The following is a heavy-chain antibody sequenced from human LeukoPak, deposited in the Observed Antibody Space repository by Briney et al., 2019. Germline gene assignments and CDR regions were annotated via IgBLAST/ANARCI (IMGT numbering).Heavy chain of an antibody. J-gene: IGHJ4*02. V-gene: IGHV3-15*01. Sequence: GGSLRLSCAVSGLTFSEAWLSWVRQVPGKGLEWIGRIKSKTNGGSADYGAPVKGRFIISRDDSKNTLYLQMNSLRAEDTAVYYCAKASGPYEPSFELDYWGQGTLVTVSS. D-gene: IGHD3-10*01. CDR2: IKSKTNGGSA. CDR3: AKASGPYEPSFELDY. CDR1: GLTFSEAW.